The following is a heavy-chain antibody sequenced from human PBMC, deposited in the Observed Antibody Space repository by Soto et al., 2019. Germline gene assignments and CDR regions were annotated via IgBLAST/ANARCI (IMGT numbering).Heavy chain of an antibody. CDR2: IKPDGSEK. J-gene: IGHJ4*02. Sequence: GGSLRLSCVASGFSFGDYWMTWVRQAPGKGLEWVANIKPDGSEKYYVDSVKGRFTISRDNAKNSVYLQMNSLTAEDTAVYYCTSTAVAGPGYYWGLGTLVTVSS. D-gene: IGHD6-19*01. CDR1: GFSFGDYW. CDR3: TSTAVAGPGYY. V-gene: IGHV3-7*01.